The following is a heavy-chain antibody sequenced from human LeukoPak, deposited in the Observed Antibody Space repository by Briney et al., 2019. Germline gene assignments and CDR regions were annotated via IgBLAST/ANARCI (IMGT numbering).Heavy chain of an antibody. V-gene: IGHV3-21*01. Sequence: PGGSLRLSCAASGFTFSSYSMNWVRQAPGKGLEWVSSISSSSSYIYYADSVKGRFTISRDNAKNSMYLQMNNLRAEGTAVYCCASLGWGGYWGQGTLVTVSS. CDR1: GFTFSSYS. CDR3: ASLGWGGY. J-gene: IGHJ4*02. CDR2: ISSSSSYI. D-gene: IGHD3-3*01.